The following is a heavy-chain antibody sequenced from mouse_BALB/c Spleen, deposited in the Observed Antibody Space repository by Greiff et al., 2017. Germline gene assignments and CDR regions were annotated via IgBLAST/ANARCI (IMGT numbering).Heavy chain of an antibody. D-gene: IGHD1-1*01. CDR3: NPLLLRYYAMDY. J-gene: IGHJ4*01. CDR2: IDPENGDT. V-gene: IGHV14-4*02. Sequence: VQLQQSGAELVRSGASVKLSCTASGFNIKDYYMHWVKQRPEQGLEWIGWIDPENGDTEYAPKFQGKATMTADTSSNTAYLQLSSLTSEDTAVYYCNPLLLRYYAMDYWGQGTSVTVSS. CDR1: GFNIKDYY.